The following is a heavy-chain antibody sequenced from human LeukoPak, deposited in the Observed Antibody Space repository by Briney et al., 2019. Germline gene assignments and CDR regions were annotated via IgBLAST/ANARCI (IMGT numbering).Heavy chain of an antibody. V-gene: IGHV3-66*01. D-gene: IGHD3-22*01. CDR3: ARGTSSGYFQLYFDY. Sequence: GSLRLSCAASGFTFSDYYMSWIRQAPGKGLEWVSLIYSGGSTYYADSVKGRFTISRDNSKNTLYLQMNSLRAEDTAVYYCARGTSSGYFQLYFDYWGQGTLVTVSS. CDR2: IYSGGST. CDR1: GFTFSDYY. J-gene: IGHJ4*02.